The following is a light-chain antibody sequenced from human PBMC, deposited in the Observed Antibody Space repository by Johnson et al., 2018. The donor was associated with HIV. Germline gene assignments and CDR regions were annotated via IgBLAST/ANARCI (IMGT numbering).Light chain of an antibody. CDR2: DNN. J-gene: IGLJ1*01. CDR3: GTWDNSLGTGGV. V-gene: IGLV1-51*01. CDR1: SSNIGNNY. Sequence: QSVLTQPPSVSAAPGQKVTISCSGSSSNIGNNYVSWYQQLPGVAPKLLIYDNNKRPSVIPDRFSGSKSGTSATLGITGLQTGDEADYYCGTWDNSLGTGGVFG.